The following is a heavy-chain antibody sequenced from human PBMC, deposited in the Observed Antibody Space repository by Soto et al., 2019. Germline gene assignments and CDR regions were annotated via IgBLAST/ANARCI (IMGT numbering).Heavy chain of an antibody. J-gene: IGHJ6*02. V-gene: IGHV3-53*01. CDR1: GFTVSSNY. CDR3: ARDHGYDYYYYGMDV. D-gene: IGHD5-12*01. CDR2: IYSGGST. Sequence: ESGGGLIQPGGSLRLSCAASGFTVSSNYMSWVRQAPGKGLEWVSVIYSGGSTYYADSVKGRFTISRDNSKNTLYLQMNSLRAEDTAVYYCARDHGYDYYYYGMDVWGQGTTVTVSS.